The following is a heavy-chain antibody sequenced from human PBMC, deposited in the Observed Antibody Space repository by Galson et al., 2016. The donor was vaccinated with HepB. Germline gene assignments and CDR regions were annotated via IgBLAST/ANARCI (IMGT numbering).Heavy chain of an antibody. CDR1: GFRFTNYA. D-gene: IGHD6-13*01. V-gene: IGHV3-23*01. CDR3: AREYRNSWLNFWYFDL. CDR2: ISGSGGNT. J-gene: IGHJ2*01. Sequence: SLRLSCAASGFRFTNYAMSWVRQAPGKGLEWVSTISGSGGNTHYADSVKGRFTISRDNSRNTVYLQMHSLRTEDTAVYYCAREYRNSWLNFWYFDLWGRGTLVTVSS.